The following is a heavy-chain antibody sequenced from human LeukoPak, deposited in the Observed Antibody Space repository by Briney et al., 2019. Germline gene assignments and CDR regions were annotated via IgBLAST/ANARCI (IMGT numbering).Heavy chain of an antibody. CDR3: ARGFSTRGSSTSCFDY. J-gene: IGHJ4*02. Sequence: SETLSLTCTVSGGSISSYYWSWIRQPPGKGLEWIGYIYYSGSTNYNPSLKSRVTISVDTSKNQFSLKLSSVTAADTAVYYCARGFSTRGSSTSCFDYWGQGTLVTVSS. V-gene: IGHV4-59*08. CDR2: IYYSGST. CDR1: GGSISSYY. D-gene: IGHD2-2*01.